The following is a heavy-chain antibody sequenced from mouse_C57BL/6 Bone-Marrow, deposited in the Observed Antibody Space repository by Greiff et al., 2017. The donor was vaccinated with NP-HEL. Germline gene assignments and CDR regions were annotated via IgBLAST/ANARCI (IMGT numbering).Heavy chain of an antibody. CDR3: ARYPHYYGSSHGWYFDV. CDR1: GFTFTDYY. CDR2: IRNKANGYTT. D-gene: IGHD1-1*01. Sequence: EVKLVESGGGLVQPGGSLSLSCAASGFTFTDYYMSWVRQPPGKALEWLGFIRNKANGYTTEYSASVKGRFTISRDNFQSILYLQMNALRAEDSATYYCARYPHYYGSSHGWYFDVWGTGTTVTVSS. J-gene: IGHJ1*03. V-gene: IGHV7-3*01.